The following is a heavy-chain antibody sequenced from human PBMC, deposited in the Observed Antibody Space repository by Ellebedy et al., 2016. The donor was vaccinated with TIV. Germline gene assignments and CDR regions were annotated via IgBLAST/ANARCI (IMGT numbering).Heavy chain of an antibody. CDR2: ITWDENR. CDR3: AKDMGSSSWVDY. V-gene: IGHV3-43*01. D-gene: IGHD6-13*01. Sequence: GESLKISCTASGFTFDHYTIHWVRQAPEKGLEWVSLITWDENREYVDSVKGRFTISRDNSRRTVFLQMNSLRSDDTGLYFCAKDMGSSSWVDYWGQGTLVTVSS. CDR1: GFTFDHYT. J-gene: IGHJ4*02.